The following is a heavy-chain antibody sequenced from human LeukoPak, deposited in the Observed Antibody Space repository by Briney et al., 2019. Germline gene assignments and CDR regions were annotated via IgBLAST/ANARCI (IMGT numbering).Heavy chain of an antibody. V-gene: IGHV3-9*01. CDR1: GFTFDDYA. Sequence: PGGSLRLSCAASGFTFDDYAMHWVRQAPGKGLEWVSGISWNSGSIGYADSVKGRFTISRDNAKNSLYLQMNSLRAEDTALYYCAKSIVGATAWAFDIWGQGTMVTVSS. J-gene: IGHJ3*02. CDR3: AKSIVGATAWAFDI. D-gene: IGHD1-26*01. CDR2: ISWNSGSI.